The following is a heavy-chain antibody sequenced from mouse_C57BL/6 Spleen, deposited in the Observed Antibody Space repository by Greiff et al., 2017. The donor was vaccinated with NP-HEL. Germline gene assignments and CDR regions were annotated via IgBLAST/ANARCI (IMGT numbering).Heavy chain of an antibody. CDR1: GYTFTDYY. CDR3: ARSATYYGSSYGFAY. J-gene: IGHJ3*01. V-gene: IGHV1-26*01. CDR2: INPNNGGT. D-gene: IGHD1-1*01. Sequence: EVQLQQSGPELVKPGASVKISCKASGYTFTDYYMNWVKQSHGKSLEWIGDINPNNGGTSYNQKFKGKATLTVDKSSSTAYMELRSLTSEDSAVYYCARSATYYGSSYGFAYWGQGTLVTVSA.